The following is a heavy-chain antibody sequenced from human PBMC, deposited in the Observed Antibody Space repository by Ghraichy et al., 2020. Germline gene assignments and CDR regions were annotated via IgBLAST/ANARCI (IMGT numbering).Heavy chain of an antibody. CDR3: ARTIVVAGFSDYFDY. CDR1: GFTVSSNY. V-gene: IGHV3-66*01. J-gene: IGHJ4*02. Sequence: GGSLRLSCAASGFTVSSNYMSWVRQAPGKGLEWVSVIYASGSSYYADSVKGRFTISRDNSKNTLYLQMSTLRAEDTAVYYCARTIVVAGFSDYFDYWCQGTLVTFSS. D-gene: IGHD2-15*01. CDR2: IYASGSS.